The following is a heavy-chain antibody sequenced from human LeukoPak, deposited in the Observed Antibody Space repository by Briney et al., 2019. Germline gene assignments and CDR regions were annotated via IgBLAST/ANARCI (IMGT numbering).Heavy chain of an antibody. V-gene: IGHV4-59*01. Sequence: SETLSLTCTVSGGSISSYYWSWIRQLPGKGLEWIGYIYYSGSTNYNPSLKSRVTISVDTSKNQFSLKLSSVTAADTAVYYCARAENYYYYYGMDVWGQGTTVTVSS. CDR3: ARAENYYYYYGMDV. J-gene: IGHJ6*02. CDR2: IYYSGST. CDR1: GGSISSYY.